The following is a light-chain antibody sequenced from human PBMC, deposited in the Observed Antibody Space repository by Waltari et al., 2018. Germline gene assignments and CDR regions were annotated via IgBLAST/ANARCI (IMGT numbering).Light chain of an antibody. V-gene: IGKV2-30*01. CDR1: QSPVYSAGNTY. Sequence: DIVMTQSPLSLAVTLGQPASISCSSSQSPVYSAGNTYVNWFHQRPGQSPRRLIYRVSNRDSGVPDRFSGSGSGTDFTLKISRVEAEDVGIYYCMQLIYWPLTFGQGTKLEIK. J-gene: IGKJ2*01. CDR2: RVS. CDR3: MQLIYWPLT.